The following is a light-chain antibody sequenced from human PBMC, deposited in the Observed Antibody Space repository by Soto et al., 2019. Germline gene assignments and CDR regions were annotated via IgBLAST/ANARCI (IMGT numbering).Light chain of an antibody. J-gene: IGKJ1*01. CDR1: QSVSSIY. V-gene: IGKV3-20*01. Sequence: EIVLTQSPGTLSLSPGERATLSCRASQSVSSIYLAWYQQKPGQAPRLLIHGASSRATGIPDRFSGSGSGTDLTLTISRLEPEDFAVYYCQQYGSSRWTVGQGTKVEI. CDR3: QQYGSSRWT. CDR2: GAS.